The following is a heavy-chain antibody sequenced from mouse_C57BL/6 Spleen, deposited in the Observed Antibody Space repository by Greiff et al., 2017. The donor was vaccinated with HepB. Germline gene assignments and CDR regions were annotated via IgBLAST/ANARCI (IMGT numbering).Heavy chain of an antibody. J-gene: IGHJ4*01. CDR2: IDPENGDT. Sequence: VQLQQSGAELVRPGASVKLSCTASGFNIKDDYMHWVKQRPEQGLEWIGWIDPENGDTEYASKFQGKATITADPSSNTAYLQLSSLTSEDTAVYYCTTGAAQATGYAMDYWGQGTSVTVSS. CDR1: GFNIKDDY. V-gene: IGHV14-4*01. CDR3: TTGAAQATGYAMDY. D-gene: IGHD3-2*02.